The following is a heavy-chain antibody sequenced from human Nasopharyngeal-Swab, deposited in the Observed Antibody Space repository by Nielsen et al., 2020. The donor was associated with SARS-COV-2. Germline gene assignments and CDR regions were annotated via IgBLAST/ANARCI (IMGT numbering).Heavy chain of an antibody. J-gene: IGHJ4*02. CDR2: INHSGST. Sequence: SQTLSLTCAVYGGSFSGYYWSWIRQPPGKGLEWIGEINHSGSTYYNPSLKSRVTISVDTSKNQFSLKLSSATAADTAVYYCARHIGGRVSGWTYWGQGTLVTVSS. CDR1: GGSFSGYY. V-gene: IGHV4-34*01. D-gene: IGHD6-19*01. CDR3: ARHIGGRVSGWTY.